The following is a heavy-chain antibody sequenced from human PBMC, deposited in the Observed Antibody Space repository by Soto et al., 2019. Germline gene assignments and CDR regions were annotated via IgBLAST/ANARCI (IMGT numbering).Heavy chain of an antibody. Sequence: GGSLRLSCAASGFTFSSYGMHWVRQAPGKGLEWVAVISYDGSNKYYADSVKGRFTISRDDSKNTLYLQMNSLRAEDTAVYYCAKDRSDGYPALDAFDIWGQGTMVTVSS. CDR1: GFTFSSYG. CDR2: ISYDGSNK. J-gene: IGHJ3*02. V-gene: IGHV3-30*18. CDR3: AKDRSDGYPALDAFDI. D-gene: IGHD1-1*01.